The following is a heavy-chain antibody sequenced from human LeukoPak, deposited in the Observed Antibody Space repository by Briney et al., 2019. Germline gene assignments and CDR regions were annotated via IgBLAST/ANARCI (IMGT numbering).Heavy chain of an antibody. CDR3: ARDHSVGATMGRY. CDR1: GYTFTSYD. J-gene: IGHJ4*02. D-gene: IGHD1-26*01. Sequence: ASVKVSCKASGYTFTSYDINWVRQATGQGLEWMGWMNPNSGNTGYAQKLQGRVTMTTDTSTSTAYMELRSLRSDDTAVYYCARDHSVGATMGRYWGQGTLVTVSS. CDR2: MNPNSGNT. V-gene: IGHV1-8*02.